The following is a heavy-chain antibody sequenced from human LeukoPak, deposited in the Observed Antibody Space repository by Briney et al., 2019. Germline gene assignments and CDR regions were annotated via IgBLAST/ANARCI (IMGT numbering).Heavy chain of an antibody. Sequence: ASVKVSCKVSGYTLTELSMHWVRQAPGKGLEWMGGIIPIFGTANYAQKFQGRVTITADESTSTAYMELSSLRSEDTAVYYCARCALWFGELTYYFDYWGQGTLVTVSS. D-gene: IGHD3-10*01. CDR3: ARCALWFGELTYYFDY. J-gene: IGHJ4*02. CDR2: IIPIFGTA. CDR1: GYTLTELS. V-gene: IGHV1-69*13.